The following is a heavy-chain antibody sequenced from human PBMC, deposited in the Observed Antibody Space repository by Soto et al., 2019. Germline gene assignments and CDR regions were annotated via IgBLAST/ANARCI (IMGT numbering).Heavy chain of an antibody. CDR1: GYSFPTFW. CDR3: ARSGRNAYYNMDV. V-gene: IGHV5-51*01. D-gene: IGHD3-16*01. CDR2: IYPGDSDT. Sequence: PVESLKISCKGSGYSFPTFWIAWVRQMPGKVLEWMGVIYPGDSDTIYSPSFQGQFTISADKSISTAYLQWSSLKSSDTAMYYCARSGRNAYYNMDVWGQGTTLTVSS. J-gene: IGHJ6*02.